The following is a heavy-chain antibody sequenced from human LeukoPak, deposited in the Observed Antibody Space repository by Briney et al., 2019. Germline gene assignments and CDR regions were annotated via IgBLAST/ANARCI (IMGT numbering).Heavy chain of an antibody. V-gene: IGHV6-1*01. CDR2: TYYRSKWYN. CDR3: ARDRGYSYGSTWYYYYMDV. D-gene: IGHD5-18*01. Sequence: SQTLSLTCAISGDSVSSNSAAWNWIRQSPSRGLEWLGRTYYRSKWYNDYALSVKSRIIINPDTSKNQFSLHVNSATPEDTAVYYCARDRGYSYGSTWYYYYMDVWGRGTTVTVSS. J-gene: IGHJ6*03. CDR1: GDSVSSNSAA.